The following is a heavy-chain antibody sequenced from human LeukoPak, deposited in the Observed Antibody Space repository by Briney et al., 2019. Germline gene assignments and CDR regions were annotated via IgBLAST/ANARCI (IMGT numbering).Heavy chain of an antibody. D-gene: IGHD2-15*01. Sequence: SVKVSCKASGGTFSSYAISWVRQAPGQGLEWMGGIIPIFGTANYAQKFQGRVTITADESTSTAYMELSSLRSEDTAVYYCARGGYSGYDSWSCSGGSCYSADYWAREPWSPSPQ. J-gene: IGHJ4*02. CDR2: IIPIFGTA. CDR1: GGTFSSYA. V-gene: IGHV1-69*01. CDR3: ARGGYSGYDSWSCSGGSCYSADY.